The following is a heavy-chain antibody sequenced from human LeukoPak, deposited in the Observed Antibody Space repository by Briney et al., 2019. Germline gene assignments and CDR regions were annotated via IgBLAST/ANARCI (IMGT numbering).Heavy chain of an antibody. CDR2: ISYDGSNK. J-gene: IGHJ4*02. Sequence: GGSLGLSCAASGFTFGSYGMHWVRQAPGKGLEWVAVISYDGSNKYYADSVKGQFTISRDNSKNTLYLQMNSLRAEDTAVYYCAKRRRDGYNYLDYWGQGTLVTVSS. CDR1: GFTFGSYG. D-gene: IGHD5-24*01. V-gene: IGHV3-30*18. CDR3: AKRRRDGYNYLDY.